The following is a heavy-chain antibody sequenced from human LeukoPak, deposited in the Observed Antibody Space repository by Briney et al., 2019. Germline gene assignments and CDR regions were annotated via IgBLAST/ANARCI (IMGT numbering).Heavy chain of an antibody. CDR1: GFTFSNAW. J-gene: IGHJ3*02. CDR2: VSSSSSYI. Sequence: PGGSLRLSCAASGFTFSNAWMSWVRQAPGKGLEWVSSVSSSSSYIYYADSVKGRFTISRDNAKNSLYLQMNSLRAEDTAVYYCARERAPEAFDIWGQGTMVTVSS. CDR3: ARERAPEAFDI. V-gene: IGHV3-21*01.